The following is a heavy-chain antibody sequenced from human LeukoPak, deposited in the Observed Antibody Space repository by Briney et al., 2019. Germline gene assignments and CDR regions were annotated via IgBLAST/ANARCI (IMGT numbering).Heavy chain of an antibody. J-gene: IGHJ6*02. CDR3: AKDPGYCSGGSCYLGRYGMDV. CDR2: ISGSGGST. CDR1: GFTFSSYA. D-gene: IGHD2-15*01. V-gene: IGHV3-23*01. Sequence: GASLRLSCAASGFTFSSYAMSWVRQAPGKGLEWVSAISGSGGSTYYADSVKGRFTISRDNSKNTLYLQMNSLRAEDTAVYYCAKDPGYCSGGSCYLGRYGMDVWGQGTTVTVSS.